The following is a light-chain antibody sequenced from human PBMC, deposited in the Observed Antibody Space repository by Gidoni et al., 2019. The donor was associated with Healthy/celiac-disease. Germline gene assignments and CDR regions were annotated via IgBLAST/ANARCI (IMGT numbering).Light chain of an antibody. V-gene: IGKV3-15*01. CDR1: QSVSSN. CDR2: GAS. J-gene: IGKJ5*01. CDR3: QQYNNWQIT. Sequence: EIVMTQSPATLSVSPGERATLSCRASQSVSSNLAWYQQKPGQAPRLLIYGASTRATGIPARFSGSGSGTEFTLPISSLQSEDFAVYYCQQYNNWQITFGQGTRLEIK.